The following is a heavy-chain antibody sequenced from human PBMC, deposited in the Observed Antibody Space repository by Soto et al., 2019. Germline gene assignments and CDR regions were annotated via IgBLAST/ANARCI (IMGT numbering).Heavy chain of an antibody. J-gene: IGHJ4*02. CDR3: AKGTNYYDSNGYFDY. CDR2: ISGSDGST. D-gene: IGHD3-22*01. Sequence: GGSLGLSCSASGFTFSTYAMSWVRQAPGKWLEWVSTISGSDGSTYYSASVKGRFTISRDNSKNTLYLQMNTLRAEDTAVYYCAKGTNYYDSNGYFDYWGQGTLVTVSS. V-gene: IGHV3-23*01. CDR1: GFTFSTYA.